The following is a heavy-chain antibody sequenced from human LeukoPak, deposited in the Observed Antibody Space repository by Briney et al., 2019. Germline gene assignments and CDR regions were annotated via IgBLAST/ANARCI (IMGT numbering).Heavy chain of an antibody. CDR3: ARDRSGSTVTPVF. V-gene: IGHV3-23*01. J-gene: IGHJ4*02. CDR2: MSGSGGST. CDR1: GFTFSSYA. D-gene: IGHD4-17*01. Sequence: GGSLRLSCAASGFTFSSYAMSWVRQAPGKGLEWVSTMSGSGGSTYYADSVKGRFTISRDNSKNTLFLQMNSLRIGDTAIYYCARDRSGSTVTPVFWGQGTQVSVSS.